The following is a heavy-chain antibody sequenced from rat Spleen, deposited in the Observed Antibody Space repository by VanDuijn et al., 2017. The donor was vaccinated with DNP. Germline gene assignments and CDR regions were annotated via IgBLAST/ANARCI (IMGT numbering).Heavy chain of an antibody. Sequence: EVQLVESGGGLVQPGRSLKLSCAASGFTFSDYNMAWVRQAPKKGLEWVATISTRGSRTYYPDSVKGRFTISRDNAKNTLYLQMDNLRSEDTATYYCVRWNSGHFDYWGQGVMVTVSS. CDR1: GFTFSDYN. CDR2: ISTRGSRT. CDR3: VRWNSGHFDY. D-gene: IGHD4-3*01. V-gene: IGHV5-7*01. J-gene: IGHJ2*01.